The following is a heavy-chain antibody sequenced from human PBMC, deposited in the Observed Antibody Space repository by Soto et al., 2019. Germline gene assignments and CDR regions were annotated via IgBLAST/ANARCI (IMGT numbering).Heavy chain of an antibody. CDR2: ISGSGGST. V-gene: IGHV3-23*01. CDR3: SKVRSQRNDY. J-gene: IGHJ4*02. D-gene: IGHD2-15*01. CDR1: GFTFSSYA. Sequence: EVQLLESGGGLVQPGGSLRLSCAASGFTFSSYAMSWVRQAPGKGLEWVSAISGSGGSTYYADSVKGRFTISRDNSKNTLDLQMNSRRAEDTAVYYCSKVRSQRNDYWGQGTLVTVSS.